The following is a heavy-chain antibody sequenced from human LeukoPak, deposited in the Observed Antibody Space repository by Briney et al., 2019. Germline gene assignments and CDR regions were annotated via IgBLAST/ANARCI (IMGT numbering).Heavy chain of an antibody. CDR3: ARENTAMPIEDAFDI. V-gene: IGHV4-30-4*01. J-gene: IGHJ3*02. CDR2: IYYSGST. Sequence: SQTLSLTCTVSGGSISSGDYYWSWIRQPPGKGLEWIGYIYYSGSTYYNPSLKSRVTISVDTSKNQFSLKLSSVTAADTAVYYCARENTAMPIEDAFDIWGQGTMVTVSS. D-gene: IGHD5-18*01. CDR1: GGSISSGDYY.